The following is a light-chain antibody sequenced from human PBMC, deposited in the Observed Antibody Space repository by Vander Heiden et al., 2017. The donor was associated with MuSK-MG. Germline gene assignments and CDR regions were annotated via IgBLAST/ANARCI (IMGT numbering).Light chain of an antibody. J-gene: IGKJ4*02. CDR3: QQDGRSPPRT. Sequence: IVLTQSLGTLSLSPAATAVLACRASQSLSSSYLDWYQQKHGQAPRILIYGGSISGTVIPERLSGSGDGKEFTITISRREQEDFAVYYCQQDGRSPPRTFGEGTKVEIK. CDR1: QSLSSSY. CDR2: GGS. V-gene: IGKV3-20*01.